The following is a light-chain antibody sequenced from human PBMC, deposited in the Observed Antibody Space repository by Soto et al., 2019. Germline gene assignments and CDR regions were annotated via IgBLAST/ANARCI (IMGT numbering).Light chain of an antibody. CDR2: VAS. Sequence: EIVLTQSPGTLSLSPGQRATLSCRASQGINSSYLAWYQQKPGQAPRLLIYVASTRATGIPDRFSGSGSGTDFTLTISRLEPEDFAVYYCQQYHSSPTFGQGAKLEIK. V-gene: IGKV3-20*01. CDR1: QGINSSY. J-gene: IGKJ2*01. CDR3: QQYHSSPT.